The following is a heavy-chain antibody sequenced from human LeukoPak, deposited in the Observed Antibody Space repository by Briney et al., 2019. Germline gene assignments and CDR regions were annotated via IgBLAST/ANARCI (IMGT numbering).Heavy chain of an antibody. J-gene: IGHJ4*02. CDR3: AKDYSSGYSPFDY. D-gene: IGHD3-22*01. CDR2: ISSSSSYI. CDR1: GFTFSSYS. V-gene: IGHV3-21*04. Sequence: PGGSLRLSCAASGFTFSSYSMNWVRQAPGKGLEWVSSISSSSSYIYYADSVKGRFTISRDNAKNSLYLQMNSLRAEDTAVYYCAKDYSSGYSPFDYWGQGTLVTVSS.